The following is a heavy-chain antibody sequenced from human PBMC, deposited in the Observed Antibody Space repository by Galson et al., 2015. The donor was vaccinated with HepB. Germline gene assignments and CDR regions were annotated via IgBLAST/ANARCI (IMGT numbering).Heavy chain of an antibody. Sequence: SVKVSCKASGYTFTRHYMHWVRRAPGQGLEWMGIITPSDGSTNYAQRYQGRVTMTRDTSTNTVYMELSGLRSEDTAVYYCAREGYDSSGYYESFDHWGQGTLVTVSS. D-gene: IGHD3-22*01. CDR2: ITPSDGST. V-gene: IGHV1-46*01. CDR3: AREGYDSSGYYESFDH. J-gene: IGHJ4*02. CDR1: GYTFTRHY.